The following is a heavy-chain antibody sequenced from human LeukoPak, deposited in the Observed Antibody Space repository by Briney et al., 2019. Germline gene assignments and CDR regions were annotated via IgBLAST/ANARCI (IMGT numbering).Heavy chain of an antibody. CDR1: GFTFSSYW. Sequence: GGSLRLSCAASGFTFSSYWMTWVRQAPGKGLEWVANIKQDGSAKYYVDSLRGRFSISRDSVKNSLFLQMNSLSDDDTAVYYCARCPYDSTGYYSVPSHLDYWGQGTLVTVSS. D-gene: IGHD3-22*01. J-gene: IGHJ4*02. CDR2: IKQDGSAK. CDR3: ARCPYDSTGYYSVPSHLDY. V-gene: IGHV3-7*01.